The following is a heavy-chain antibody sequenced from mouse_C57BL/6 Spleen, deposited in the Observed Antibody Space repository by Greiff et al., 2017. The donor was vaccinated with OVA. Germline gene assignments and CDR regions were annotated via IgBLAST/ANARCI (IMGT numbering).Heavy chain of an antibody. D-gene: IGHD1-1*01. CDR1: GYTFTSYW. CDR3: AREWDYNGSSSHFDY. J-gene: IGHJ2*01. CDR2: IYPGSGST. Sequence: VQLQQPGAELVKPGASVKMSCKASGYTFTSYWITWVKQRPGQGLEWIGDIYPGSGSTNYNEKFKSKATLTVDTSSSTAYMQLSSLTSEDSAVYYCAREWDYNGSSSHFDYWGQGTTLTVSS. V-gene: IGHV1-55*01.